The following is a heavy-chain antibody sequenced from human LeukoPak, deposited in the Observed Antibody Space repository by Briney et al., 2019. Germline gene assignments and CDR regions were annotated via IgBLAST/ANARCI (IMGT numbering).Heavy chain of an antibody. CDR1: GFTFSSYG. CDR2: IWYDGSNK. V-gene: IGHV3-33*08. J-gene: IGHJ4*02. Sequence: GGSLRLSCVASGFTFSSYGMHWVRQAPGKGLEWVAVIWYDGSNKYYADSVKGRFTISRDNSKNTLSLQMNSLRAEDTAVYYCARFLYSSGLDYWGQGTLVAVSS. CDR3: ARFLYSSGLDY. D-gene: IGHD6-19*01.